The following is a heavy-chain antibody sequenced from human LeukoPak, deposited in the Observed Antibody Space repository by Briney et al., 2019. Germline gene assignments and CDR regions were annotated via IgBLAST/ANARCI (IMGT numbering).Heavy chain of an antibody. CDR1: GFTVSSNY. Sequence: PGGSLRLSCAASGFTVSSNYMSWVRQAPGEGLEWVSVIYSGGSTYYADSVKGRFTISRDNARNSLYLQMNSLRAEDTAVYYCARVGYSDFWSGYYWDYWGQGTLATVSS. J-gene: IGHJ4*02. CDR2: IYSGGST. CDR3: ARVGYSDFWSGYYWDY. D-gene: IGHD3-3*01. V-gene: IGHV3-53*01.